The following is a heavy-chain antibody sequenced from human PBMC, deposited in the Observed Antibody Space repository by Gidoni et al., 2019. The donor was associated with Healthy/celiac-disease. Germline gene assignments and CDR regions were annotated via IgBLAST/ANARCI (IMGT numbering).Heavy chain of an antibody. CDR2: IRSKADGGTT. Sequence: EVQLVESGGGLVKPGRSLRLSCTASGFTFGDYAMSWFRQAPGKGLGWVGFIRSKADGGTTEYAASVKGRFTISRDDSKSIAYLQMNSLKTEDTAVYYCTRARLSLDYGGNSRSIWGQGTMVTVSS. CDR1: GFTFGDYA. J-gene: IGHJ3*02. D-gene: IGHD4-17*01. V-gene: IGHV3-49*05. CDR3: TRARLSLDYGGNSRSI.